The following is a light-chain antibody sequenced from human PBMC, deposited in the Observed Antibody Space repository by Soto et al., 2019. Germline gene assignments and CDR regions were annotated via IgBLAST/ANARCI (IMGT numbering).Light chain of an antibody. J-gene: IGLJ1*01. CDR3: SSYTSSTTYV. CDR2: DVT. V-gene: IGLV2-14*01. CDR1: SSDVGLYNY. Sequence: QSVLTQPASVSGSPGQSITISCTGTSSDVGLYNYVSWYQQHPGKAPKLMIYDVTNRPSGVSNRFSGSKSGNTASLTISGLQAEDEGDYYCSSYTSSTTYVFGTGTKLTVL.